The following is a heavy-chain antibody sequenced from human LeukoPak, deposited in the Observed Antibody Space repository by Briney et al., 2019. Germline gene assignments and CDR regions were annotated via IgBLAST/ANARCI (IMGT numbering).Heavy chain of an antibody. J-gene: IGHJ4*02. D-gene: IGHD2-21*02. V-gene: IGHV3-23*01. CDR3: ARDGTRGGDSDY. Sequence: GGSLRLSCAASGFTFSSYAMCWVRQAPGKGLEWVSVISGSGGSTYYADSVKGRFTISRDNSKNTLYLQMNSLRVEDTAIYYCARDGTRGGDSDYWGQGTLVTVSS. CDR2: ISGSGGST. CDR1: GFTFSSYA.